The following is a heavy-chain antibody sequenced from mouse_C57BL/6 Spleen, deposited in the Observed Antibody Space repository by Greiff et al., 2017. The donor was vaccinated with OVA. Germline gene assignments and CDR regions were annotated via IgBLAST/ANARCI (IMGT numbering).Heavy chain of an antibody. CDR3: TREVLYGSSSGWFAY. D-gene: IGHD1-1*01. CDR2: IDPETGGT. CDR1: GYTFTDYE. Sequence: QVQLQQSGAELVRPGASVTLSCKASGYTFTDYEMHWVKQTPVHGLEWIGAIDPETGGTAYNQKFKGKAILTADKSSSTAYMELRSLTSEDSAVYYCTREVLYGSSSGWFAYWGQGTLVTVSA. J-gene: IGHJ3*01. V-gene: IGHV1-15*01.